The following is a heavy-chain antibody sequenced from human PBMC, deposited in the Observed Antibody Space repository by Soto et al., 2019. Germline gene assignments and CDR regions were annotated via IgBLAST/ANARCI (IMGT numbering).Heavy chain of an antibody. V-gene: IGHV5-51*01. Sequence: PGESLKISCKGSGYSFTSYWIGWVRQMPGKGLEWMGIIYPGDSDTRYSPSFQGQVTISADKSISTAYLQMNSLKTEDTAVYYCSTGVSLGIPTWYYSYGIDVWGQGTTVTVSS. CDR1: GYSFTSYW. CDR2: IYPGDSDT. CDR3: STGVSLGIPTWYYSYGIDV. D-gene: IGHD3-10*01. J-gene: IGHJ6*02.